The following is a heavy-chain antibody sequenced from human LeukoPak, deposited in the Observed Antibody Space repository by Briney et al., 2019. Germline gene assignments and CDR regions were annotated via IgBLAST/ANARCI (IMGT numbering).Heavy chain of an antibody. V-gene: IGHV1-2*02. CDR2: INPNSGGT. J-gene: IGHJ4*02. Sequence: ASVKVSCKASGYTFTGYYMHWVRQALGQGLEWMGWINPNSGGTNYAQKFQGRVTMTRDTSISTAYMELSRLRSDDTAVYYCAREAWSSTSCFPYSDYWGQGTLVTVSS. D-gene: IGHD2-2*01. CDR3: AREAWSSTSCFPYSDY. CDR1: GYTFTGYY.